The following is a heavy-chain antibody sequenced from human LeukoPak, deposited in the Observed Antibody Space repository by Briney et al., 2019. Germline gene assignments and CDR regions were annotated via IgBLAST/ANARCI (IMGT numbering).Heavy chain of an antibody. Sequence: TLSLTCAVSGGSISSGGYSWSWIRQPPGKGLEWIGEINHSGSTNYNPSLKSRVTISVDTSKNQFSLKLSSVTAADTAVYYCARGRRVSSGWYLSFWYFDYWGQGTLVTVSS. V-gene: IGHV4-30-2*01. J-gene: IGHJ4*02. D-gene: IGHD6-19*01. CDR3: ARGRRVSSGWYLSFWYFDY. CDR1: GGSISSGGYS. CDR2: INHSGST.